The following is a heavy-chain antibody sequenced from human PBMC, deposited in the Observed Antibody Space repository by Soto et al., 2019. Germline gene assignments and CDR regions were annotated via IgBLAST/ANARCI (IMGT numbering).Heavy chain of an antibody. CDR3: ARRPITMVRGVIIGWFDP. CDR1: GGTFSSYA. D-gene: IGHD3-10*01. Sequence: QVQLVQSGAEVKKPGSSVKVSCKASGGTFSSYAISWVRQAPGQGLEWMGGVIPIFGTANYAQKFQGRVTITADESTSTAYRELSSLRAEDTAVYYCARRPITMVRGVIIGWFDPWGQGTLVTVSS. J-gene: IGHJ5*02. CDR2: VIPIFGTA. V-gene: IGHV1-69*12.